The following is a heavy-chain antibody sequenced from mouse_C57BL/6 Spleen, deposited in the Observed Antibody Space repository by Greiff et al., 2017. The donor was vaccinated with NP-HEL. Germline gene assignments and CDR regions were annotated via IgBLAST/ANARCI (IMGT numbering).Heavy chain of an antibody. CDR3: ARGITTVVATSDWYFDV. J-gene: IGHJ1*03. CDR1: GYTFTSYG. CDR2: IYPRSGNT. D-gene: IGHD1-1*01. Sequence: QVQLQQSGAELARPGASVKLSCKASGYTFTSYGISWVKQRTGQGLEWIGEIYPRSGNTYYNEKFKGKATLTADKSSSTAYMELRSLTSEDSAVYFCARGITTVVATSDWYFDVWGTGTTVTVSS. V-gene: IGHV1-81*01.